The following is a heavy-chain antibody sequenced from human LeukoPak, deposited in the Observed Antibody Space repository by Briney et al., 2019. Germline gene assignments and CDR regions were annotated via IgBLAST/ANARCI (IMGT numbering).Heavy chain of an antibody. CDR1: ELTFSSYW. V-gene: IGHV3-7*01. CDR3: ARLGARQMLEY. D-gene: IGHD4-17*01. CDR2: IKQDGGQI. Sequence: GGSLRLSCAASELTFSSYWMSWVRQAPGKGLEWVANIKQDGGQIYYLESVKGRFTVSRDNAKNSLYLQMNSLRAEDTAVYYCARLGARQMLEYWGQGTLVTVSS. J-gene: IGHJ4*02.